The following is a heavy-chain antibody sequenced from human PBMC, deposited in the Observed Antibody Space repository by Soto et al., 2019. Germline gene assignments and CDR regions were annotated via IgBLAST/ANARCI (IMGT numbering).Heavy chain of an antibody. CDR3: ARDREVATVYYYGMDV. J-gene: IGHJ6*02. CDR1: GGSVSSGSYY. Sequence: PSETLSLTCTVSGGSVSSGSYYWSWVRQPPGKGLEWIGYIYYSGSTNYNPSLKSRVTISVDTSKNQFSLKLSSVTAADTAVYYCARDREVATVYYYGMDVWGQGTTVTVSS. V-gene: IGHV4-61*01. CDR2: IYYSGST. D-gene: IGHD5-12*01.